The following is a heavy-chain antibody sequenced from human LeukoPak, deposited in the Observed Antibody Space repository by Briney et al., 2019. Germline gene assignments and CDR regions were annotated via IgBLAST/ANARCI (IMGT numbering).Heavy chain of an antibody. D-gene: IGHD3-22*01. V-gene: IGHV3-48*03. CDR3: AVPPESSGFYR. CDR2: ISSIGNFI. CDR1: GFTFSSYE. J-gene: IGHJ4*02. Sequence: GGSLRLSCAASGFTFSSYEMNWVRQAPGKGLEWVSYISSIGNFIYDAESVKGRFTISRDTAQISLYLQMNRVRAEDTGVYYCAVPPESSGFYRWGQGTLVTVSS.